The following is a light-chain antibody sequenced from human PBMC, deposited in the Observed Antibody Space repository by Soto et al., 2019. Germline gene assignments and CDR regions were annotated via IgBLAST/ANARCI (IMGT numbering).Light chain of an antibody. CDR3: SSYTTSNTPLYV. J-gene: IGLJ1*01. CDR2: EVS. CDR1: SSDVGGYNY. V-gene: IGLV2-14*03. Sequence: QSVLTQPASVSGSPGQSITISCTGTSSDVGGYNYVSWFQQHPGKAPKLKIYEVSNRPSGVSNRFSGSQSGNTASLTISGLQAEDEANYYCSSYTTSNTPLYVFGTGTKVTVL.